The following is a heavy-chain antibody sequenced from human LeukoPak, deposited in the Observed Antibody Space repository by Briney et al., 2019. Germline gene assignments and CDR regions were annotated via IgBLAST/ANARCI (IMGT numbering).Heavy chain of an antibody. D-gene: IGHD3-10*01. Sequence: GGSLRLSCAASGFTFSDYNMRWIRQAPGKGLEWVSSISRSGSTEYYADSVKGRFTISRDNAKNSLFLQMNSLRAEDTAVYYCAITMVRGVSFDYWGQGTLVTVSS. J-gene: IGHJ4*02. CDR1: GFTFSDYN. CDR2: ISRSGSTE. V-gene: IGHV3-11*04. CDR3: AITMVRGVSFDY.